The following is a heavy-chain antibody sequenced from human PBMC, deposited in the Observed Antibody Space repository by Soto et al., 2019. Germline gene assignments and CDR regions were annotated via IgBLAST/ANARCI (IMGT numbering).Heavy chain of an antibody. CDR2: IANSGTT. Sequence: SETLSLTCTVSGDSVGSRTSYWSWIRQPPGKGLEWIGYIANSGTTNYNPSLKSRVTLSLDTSNNQFSLKLTSVTAAETAVYYCVRTARQGAVAPHWFDRWGQGTQVTVSS. D-gene: IGHD2-21*02. J-gene: IGHJ5*02. V-gene: IGHV4-61*01. CDR3: VRTARQGAVAPHWFDR. CDR1: GDSVGSRTSY.